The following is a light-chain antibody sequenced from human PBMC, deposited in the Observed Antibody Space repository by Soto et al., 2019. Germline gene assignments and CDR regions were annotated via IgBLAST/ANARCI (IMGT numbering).Light chain of an antibody. V-gene: IGLV2-14*03. CDR3: SSYTNSITHV. CDR1: SSNVGGYDY. Sequence: QSALTQPASVSGSPGQSITISCTGTSSNVGGYDYVSWYQQHPGKAPKLMIYGVSNRPSGVSNRFSGSKSGNTASLTISGLQAEDEADYYCSSYTNSITHVFGGGTKVTVL. CDR2: GVS. J-gene: IGLJ3*02.